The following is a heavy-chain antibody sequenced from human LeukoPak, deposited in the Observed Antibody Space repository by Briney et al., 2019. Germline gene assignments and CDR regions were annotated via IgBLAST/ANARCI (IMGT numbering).Heavy chain of an antibody. CDR1: GGSISSRSYY. CDR2: TYYSGNT. CDR3: ARGPSQLAINWFDP. J-gene: IGHJ5*02. D-gene: IGHD6-13*01. Sequence: PSETLSLNCTVSGGSISSRSYYWGWIRQPPGKGLEWIGSTYYSGNTYHNPSLKSRVTISVDTSKNQFSLKLSSVTAADTAVYYCARGPSQLAINWFDPWGQGTLVTVSS. V-gene: IGHV4-39*07.